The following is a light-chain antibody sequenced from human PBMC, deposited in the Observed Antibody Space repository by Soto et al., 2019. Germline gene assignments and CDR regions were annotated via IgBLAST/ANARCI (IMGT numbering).Light chain of an antibody. Sequence: SYELTQPPSVSVSPGQTASITCFGDELGAKDACWYQQKAGQSPMLVIYQNRKRPSGIPERFSGSNSGNTATLTISGTQAMDEADYYCQTWDSSTVIFGGGTKLTVL. V-gene: IGLV3-1*01. CDR3: QTWDSSTVI. CDR1: ELGAKD. CDR2: QNR. J-gene: IGLJ2*01.